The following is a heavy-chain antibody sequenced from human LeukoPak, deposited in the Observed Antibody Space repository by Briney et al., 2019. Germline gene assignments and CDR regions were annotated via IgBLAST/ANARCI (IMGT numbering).Heavy chain of an antibody. J-gene: IGHJ3*02. CDR3: ARDYYGAFDI. CDR2: INWNGGST. CDR1: GFTFSSYA. D-gene: IGHD3-10*01. V-gene: IGHV3-20*01. Sequence: GGSLRLSCAASGFTFSSYAMSWVRQAPGKGLEWVSGINWNGGSTGYADSVKGRFTISRDNAKNSLYLQMNSLRAEDTALYHCARDYYGAFDIWGQGTMVTVSS.